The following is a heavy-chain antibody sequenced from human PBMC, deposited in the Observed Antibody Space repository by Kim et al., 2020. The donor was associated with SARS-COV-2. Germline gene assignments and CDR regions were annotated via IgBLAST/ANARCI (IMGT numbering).Heavy chain of an antibody. J-gene: IGHJ4*02. D-gene: IGHD6-19*01. CDR2: ISYDGSNK. Sequence: GGSLRLSCAASGFTFSSYGMHWVRQAPGKGLEWVAVISYDGSNKYYADSVKGRFTISRDNSKNTLYLQMNSLRAEDTAVYYCAKDWSSSGWRGGNYWGQGTLVTVSS. CDR3: AKDWSSSGWRGGNY. CDR1: GFTFSSYG. V-gene: IGHV3-30*18.